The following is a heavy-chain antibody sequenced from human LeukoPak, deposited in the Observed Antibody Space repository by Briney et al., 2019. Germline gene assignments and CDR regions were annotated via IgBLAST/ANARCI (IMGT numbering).Heavy chain of an antibody. D-gene: IGHD5-12*01. CDR2: IDPRDSDT. CDR3: ARRFSSNSGYDV. CDR1: GFKFSNYW. Sequence: GESLRISCKGSGFKFSNYWIGWVRQMPGKGLEWMGIIDPRDSDTRYSPSLPGQVTISVDKSKNTAYLQYSSLKASDTAMYYCARRFSSNSGYDVWGQGTLVTVSS. V-gene: IGHV5-51*01. J-gene: IGHJ4*02.